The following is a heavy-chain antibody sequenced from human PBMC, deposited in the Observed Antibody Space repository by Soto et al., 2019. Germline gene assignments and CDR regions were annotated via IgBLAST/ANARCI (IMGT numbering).Heavy chain of an antibody. J-gene: IGHJ4*02. CDR2: IVNHGGRK. CDR3: ASDDEYDDNGVNY. V-gene: IGHV3-33*01. Sequence: QVQLVESGGGVVQPGTSLRLSCAASGFLFSRFGMHWVGKAPGKGREWVEVIVNHGGRKDYADSERGRYTITRDNSRNTLFLEMSRLRGEDTAIYYCASDDEYDDNGVNYWGQGTVVTGSS. CDR1: GFLFSRFG. D-gene: IGHD1-1*01.